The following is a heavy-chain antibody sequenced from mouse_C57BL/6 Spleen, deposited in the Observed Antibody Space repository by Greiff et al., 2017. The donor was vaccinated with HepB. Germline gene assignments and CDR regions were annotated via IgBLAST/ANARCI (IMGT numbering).Heavy chain of an antibody. CDR1: GYSITSGYY. Sequence: EVKLEESGPGLVKPSQSLSLTCSVTGYSITSGYYWNWIRQFPGNKLEWMGYISYDGSNNYNPSLKNRISITRDTSKNQFFLKLNSVTTEDTATYYCARDLGLGVYYAMDYWGQGTSVTVSS. J-gene: IGHJ4*01. D-gene: IGHD3-1*01. CDR3: ARDLGLGVYYAMDY. V-gene: IGHV3-6*01. CDR2: ISYDGSN.